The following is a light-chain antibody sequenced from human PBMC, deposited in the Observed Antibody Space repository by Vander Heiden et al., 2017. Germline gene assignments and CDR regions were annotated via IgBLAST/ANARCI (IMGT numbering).Light chain of an antibody. V-gene: IGKV1-5*03. Sequence: DIQMPPSPSTLSASVGDRVTITCRASQSLSSWLAWYQQKPGKAPKLLIYKASSLESGVPSRFSGSGSGTEFTLTISSLQPDDFATYYCQQYNSYSGTFGQGTKVEIK. CDR3: QQYNSYSGT. CDR1: QSLSSW. J-gene: IGKJ1*01. CDR2: KAS.